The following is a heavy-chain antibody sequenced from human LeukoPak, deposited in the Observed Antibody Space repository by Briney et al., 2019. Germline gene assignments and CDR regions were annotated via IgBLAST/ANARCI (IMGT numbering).Heavy chain of an antibody. J-gene: IGHJ4*02. CDR3: AKRVPYSSSSVYFDY. CDR2: ISDSGSDT. D-gene: IGHD6-6*01. V-gene: IGHV3-23*01. Sequence: GGSLRLSCAVSGFTFSSYGMSWVRQAPGKGLEGVSSISDSGSDTYYADSVKGRFTISKDNSKNTLYMRMNSLRAEDTAVYYCAKRVPYSSSSVYFDYWGQGTLVTVSS. CDR1: GFTFSSYG.